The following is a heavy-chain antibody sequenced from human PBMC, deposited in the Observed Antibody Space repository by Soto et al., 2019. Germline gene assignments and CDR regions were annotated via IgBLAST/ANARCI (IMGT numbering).Heavy chain of an antibody. D-gene: IGHD3-3*01. Sequence: ASETLSLTCTGSGGSISSSSYYWGWIRQPPGKGLEWIGSIYYSGSTYYNPSLKSRVTISVDTSKNQFSLKLSSVTAADTAVYYCARQGYDFWSGYQNNYYYYGMDVWGQGTTVTVSS. CDR2: IYYSGST. CDR1: GGSISSSSYY. CDR3: ARQGYDFWSGYQNNYYYYGMDV. V-gene: IGHV4-39*01. J-gene: IGHJ6*02.